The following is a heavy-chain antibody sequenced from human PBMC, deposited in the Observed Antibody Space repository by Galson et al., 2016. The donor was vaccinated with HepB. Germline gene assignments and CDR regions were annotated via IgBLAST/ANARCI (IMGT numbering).Heavy chain of an antibody. CDR3: ARDLRSGYDSGIDH. J-gene: IGHJ4*02. CDR1: GFNFRDFY. V-gene: IGHV3-11*01. Sequence: SLRLSCAASGFNFRDFYMMWIRQAPGKRLEWVSYISSSGSGMDYADSVRGRFTVSRDNGQNSLFLHMNNLRAEDTAIYYCARDLRSGYDSGIDHWGQGTLVTGSS. CDR2: ISSSGSGM. D-gene: IGHD5-12*01.